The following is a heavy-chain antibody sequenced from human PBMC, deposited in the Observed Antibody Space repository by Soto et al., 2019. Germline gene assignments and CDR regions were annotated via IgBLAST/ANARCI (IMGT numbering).Heavy chain of an antibody. CDR3: AREQYYDFWSGPRSDYYYYGMDV. CDR2: ISSSGSTI. J-gene: IGHJ6*02. D-gene: IGHD3-3*01. CDR1: GFTFSDYY. V-gene: IGHV3-11*01. Sequence: GGSLRLSCAASGFTFSDYYMSWIRQAPGKGLEWVSYISSSGSTIYYADSVKGRFTISRDNAKNSLYLQMNSLRAEDTAVYYCAREQYYDFWSGPRSDYYYYGMDVWGQGTTVTVSS.